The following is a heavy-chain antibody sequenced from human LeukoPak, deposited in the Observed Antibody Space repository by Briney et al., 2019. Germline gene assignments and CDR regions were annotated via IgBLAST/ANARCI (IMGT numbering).Heavy chain of an antibody. CDR2: IDGGGLTT. CDR3: AKRGVGTSNAHFDY. CDR1: GFTFRNNV. Sequence: GGSLRLSCAASGFTFRNNVMNWVRQAPGKGLEWVSVIDGGGLTTYYADSVKGRFAISRDNSKNTLYLQMNSLRTEDTAVYYCAKRGVGTSNAHFDYWGQGTLVTVSS. V-gene: IGHV3-23*01. D-gene: IGHD1-26*01. J-gene: IGHJ4*02.